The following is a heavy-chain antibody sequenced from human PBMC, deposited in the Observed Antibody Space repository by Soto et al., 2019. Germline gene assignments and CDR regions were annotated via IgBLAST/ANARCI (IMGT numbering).Heavy chain of an antibody. Sequence: SGTLSLTCTFSSAPVASTTYTWAWIRHPPGKGLEWVASVYYGGRSYYNPSLNSRVTISVDTSKNQFSLKMTSVTAADTAVYYCARMDNGATYQTFDSWGEGTLVT. J-gene: IGHJ4*02. D-gene: IGHD2-8*01. V-gene: IGHV4-39*01. CDR3: ARMDNGATYQTFDS. CDR2: VYYGGRS. CDR1: SAPVASTTYT.